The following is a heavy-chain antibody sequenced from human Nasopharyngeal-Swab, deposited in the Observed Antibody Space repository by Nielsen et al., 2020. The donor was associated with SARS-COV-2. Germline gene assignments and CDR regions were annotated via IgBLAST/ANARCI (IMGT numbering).Heavy chain of an antibody. CDR2: MSYDGSNK. CDR1: GFTFSSYA. V-gene: IGHV3-30-3*01. D-gene: IGHD6-13*01. J-gene: IGHJ3*02. Sequence: LSLTCAASGFTFSSYAMHWVRQAPGKGLEWVAFMSYDGSNKYYADSVKGRFTISRDNSNNTLYLQMSSLRPEDTAVYFCARARTRLSRSIAAAGLDTFDIWGQGTMVTVSS. CDR3: ARARTRLSRSIAAAGLDTFDI.